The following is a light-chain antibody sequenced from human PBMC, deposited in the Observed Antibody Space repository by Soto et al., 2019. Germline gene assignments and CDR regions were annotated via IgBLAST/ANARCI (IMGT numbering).Light chain of an antibody. V-gene: IGKV3-15*01. CDR1: QSVSSN. J-gene: IGKJ2*01. Sequence: EIVMTQSPATLSVSPGERATLSGRASQSVSSNLAWYQQKPGQAPRLLIYGASTRATGIPARFSGSGSGTEFTLTISSLQSEDFAVYYCQQYNNWPRQTFGQGTKLEIK. CDR3: QQYNNWPRQT. CDR2: GAS.